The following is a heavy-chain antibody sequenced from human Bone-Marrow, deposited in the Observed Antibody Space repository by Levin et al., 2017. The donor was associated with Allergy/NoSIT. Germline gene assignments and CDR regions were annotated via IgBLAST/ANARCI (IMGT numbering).Heavy chain of an antibody. J-gene: IGHJ4*02. D-gene: IGHD3-22*01. CDR1: GGSIGSSDYS. CDR2: IYYLGHT. V-gene: IGHV4-30-4*08. CDR3: ARGGMLYHDSSGYPFDY. Sequence: SETLSLTCTVSGGSIGSSDYSWSWIRQTPGMGLEWIGCIYYLGHTYYNRSLKSRATISMDTSQNQLSLKLRSVNAADAAVYYCARGGMLYHDSSGYPFDYWGQGTQVTVSS.